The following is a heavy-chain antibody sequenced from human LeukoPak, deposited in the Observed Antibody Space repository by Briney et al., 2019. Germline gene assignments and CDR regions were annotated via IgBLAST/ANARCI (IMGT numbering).Heavy chain of an antibody. J-gene: IGHJ4*02. CDR1: GFTFSSYW. D-gene: IGHD6-13*01. CDR3: TGVSRSSWYDY. CDR2: IKSKTDGGTP. Sequence: GGSLRLSCAASGFTFSSYWMTWVRQPPGKGLEWVGRIKSKTDGGTPDYAAPVKGRFTISRDDSKNTLYLQMNSLKTEDTAVYYCTGVSRSSWYDYWGQGTLVTVSS. V-gene: IGHV3-15*01.